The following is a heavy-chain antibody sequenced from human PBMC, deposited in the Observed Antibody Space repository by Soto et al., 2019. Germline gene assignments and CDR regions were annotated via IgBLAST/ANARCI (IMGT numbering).Heavy chain of an antibody. CDR2: IFHTGST. CDR1: GGSISSGDYS. D-gene: IGHD3-3*01. CDR3: ARVKVGDLFRFNWFFDL. J-gene: IGHJ2*01. V-gene: IGHV4-30-2*01. Sequence: SETLSLTCAVSGGSISSGDYSWSWIRQPPGKGLEWIAYIFHTGSTFYNSSLKPRVSISVDRSKNQFSLKLKSVTETDTAVYYCARVKVGDLFRFNWFFDLWGRGTLVTVSS.